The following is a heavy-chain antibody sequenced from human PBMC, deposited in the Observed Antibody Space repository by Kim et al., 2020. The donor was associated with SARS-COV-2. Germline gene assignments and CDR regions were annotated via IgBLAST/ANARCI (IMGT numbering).Heavy chain of an antibody. D-gene: IGHD6-19*01. Sequence: ASVKVSCKASGYTFTGYYMHWVRQAPGQGLEWMGWINPNSGGTNYAQKFQGRVTMTRDTSISTAYMELSRLRSDVTAVYYCAREKIAVAGTDFDYWGQGTLVTVSS. J-gene: IGHJ4*02. CDR3: AREKIAVAGTDFDY. CDR1: GYTFTGYY. CDR2: INPNSGGT. V-gene: IGHV1-2*02.